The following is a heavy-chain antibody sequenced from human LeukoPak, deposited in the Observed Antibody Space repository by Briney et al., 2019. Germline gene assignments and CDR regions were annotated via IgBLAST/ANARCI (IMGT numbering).Heavy chain of an antibody. CDR1: GGSISSGDYY. CDR2: IYYGGST. D-gene: IGHD6-6*01. J-gene: IGHJ6*03. Sequence: PSETLSLTCTVSGGSISSGDYYWSWIRQPPGKGLEWIGYIYYGGSTDYNPSLKSRVTISVDTSKNQFSLKLSSVTAADTAVYYCARPRGGSIAARSDYYYYYMDVWGKGTTVTVSS. CDR3: ARPRGGSIAARSDYYYYYMDV. V-gene: IGHV4-30-4*01.